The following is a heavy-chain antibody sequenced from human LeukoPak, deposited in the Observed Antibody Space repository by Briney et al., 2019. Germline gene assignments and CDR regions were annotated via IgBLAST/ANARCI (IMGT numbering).Heavy chain of an antibody. V-gene: IGHV1-69*13. D-gene: IGHD3-10*01. CDR2: IIPIFGTA. CDR1: GGTFSSYA. CDR3: ARDRYYYGSGSYLWYYYGMDV. Sequence: EASVKVSFKASGGTFSSYAISWVRQAPGQGLEWMGGIIPIFGTANYAQKFQGRVTITADESTSTAYMELSSLRSEDTAVYYCARDRYYYGSGSYLWYYYGMDVWGQGTTVTVSS. J-gene: IGHJ6*02.